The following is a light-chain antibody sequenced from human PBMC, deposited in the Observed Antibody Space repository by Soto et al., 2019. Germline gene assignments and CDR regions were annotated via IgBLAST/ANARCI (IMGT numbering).Light chain of an antibody. V-gene: IGKV3D-20*01. CDR1: QSVSSSS. CDR3: QQYGTSRFT. CDR2: DAS. Sequence: EIVLTQSPATLSLSPGERATLSCGASQSVSSSSLAWYQQKPGLAPRLLIYDASSRATGIPDRFSGSGSGTDFTLTISRLEPEDFAVYYCQQYGTSRFTFGGGTKVEIK. J-gene: IGKJ4*01.